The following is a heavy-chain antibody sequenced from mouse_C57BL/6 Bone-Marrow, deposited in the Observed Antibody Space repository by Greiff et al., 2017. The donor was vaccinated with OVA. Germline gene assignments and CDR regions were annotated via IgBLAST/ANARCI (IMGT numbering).Heavy chain of an antibody. D-gene: IGHD2-12*01. CDR2: IYPRSGNT. CDR1: GYTFTSSG. Sequence: QVQLQQSGAELARPGASVKLSCKASGYTFTSSGISWVKQRTGQGLEWIGEIYPRSGNTYYNEKFKGKATLTADKSSSTAYMELRSLTSEDSAVYFCARLEKQLTWFAYWGQGTLVTVSA. V-gene: IGHV1-81*01. J-gene: IGHJ3*01. CDR3: ARLEKQLTWFAY.